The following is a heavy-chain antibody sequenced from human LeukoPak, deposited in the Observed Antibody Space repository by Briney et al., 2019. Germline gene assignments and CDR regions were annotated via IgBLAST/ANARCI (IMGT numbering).Heavy chain of an antibody. D-gene: IGHD5-24*01. V-gene: IGHV3-53*01. Sequence: GGSLRLSCTASGFIVSDNCMSWVRQAPGKGLEWVSLIYSLGDTYYADSVKGRFTISRDNSKNTVYLQMNSLRVDDTAVYYCARAPPGREGYNPYYFDYWGQGTRVTVSS. CDR3: ARAPPGREGYNPYYFDY. J-gene: IGHJ4*02. CDR2: IYSLGDT. CDR1: GFIVSDNC.